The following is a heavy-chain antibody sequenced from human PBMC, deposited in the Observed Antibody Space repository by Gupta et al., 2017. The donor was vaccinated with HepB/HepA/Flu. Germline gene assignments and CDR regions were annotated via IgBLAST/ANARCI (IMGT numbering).Heavy chain of an antibody. V-gene: IGHV4-34*01. J-gene: IGHJ6*02. CDR1: GGSFSGYY. CDR2: INHSGST. CDR3: ARGPGYQKGIVVVPAARPRRGMDV. Sequence: QVQLQQWGAGLLKPSETLSLTCAVYGGSFSGYYWSWIRQPPGKGLEWIGEINHSGSTNYNPSLKSRVTISVDTSKNQFSLKLSSVTAADTAVYYCARGPGYQKGIVVVPAARPRRGMDVWGQGTTVTVSS. D-gene: IGHD2-2*01.